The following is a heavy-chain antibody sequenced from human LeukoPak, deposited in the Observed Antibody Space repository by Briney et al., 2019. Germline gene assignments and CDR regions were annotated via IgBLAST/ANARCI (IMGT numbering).Heavy chain of an antibody. CDR2: IYHSGST. D-gene: IGHD3-10*01. Sequence: SETLSLTCTVSGYSISSGYYWGWIRQPPGKGLEWIGSIYHSGSTYYNPSLKSRVTISVDTSKNQFSLKLSSVTAADTAVYYCARDLGYYGSGSTSGYWGQGTLVTVSS. J-gene: IGHJ4*02. V-gene: IGHV4-38-2*02. CDR1: GYSISSGYY. CDR3: ARDLGYYGSGSTSGY.